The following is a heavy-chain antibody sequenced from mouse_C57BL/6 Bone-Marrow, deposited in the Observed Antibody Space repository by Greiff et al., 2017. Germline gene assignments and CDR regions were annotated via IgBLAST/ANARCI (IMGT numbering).Heavy chain of an antibody. D-gene: IGHD2-5*01. CDR2: INYDGSST. CDR3: ERVYYSNFYFDY. V-gene: IGHV5-16*01. J-gene: IGHJ2*01. Sequence: EVKVVESEGGLVQPGSSMKLSCTASGFTFSDYYMAWVRQVPEKGLEWVANINYDGSSTYYLDSLKSRFIISRDNAKNILYLQMSSLTSEDTATYYCERVYYSNFYFDYWGQGTTLTVSS. CDR1: GFTFSDYY.